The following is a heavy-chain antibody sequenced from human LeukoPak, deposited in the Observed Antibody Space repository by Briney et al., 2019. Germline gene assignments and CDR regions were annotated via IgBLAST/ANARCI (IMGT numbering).Heavy chain of an antibody. V-gene: IGHV1-2*06. CDR1: GYTFTAYY. CDR3: GRGIQSFDP. Sequence: ASVKVSCKAFGYTFTAYYVHWVRQAPGQGLEWMGRIDPKSGDTNYAQKFQDRVTMTRDTSMNTAYMEISRLTYDDTAVYYCGRGIQSFDPWGQGTLVTVSS. CDR2: IDPKSGDT. J-gene: IGHJ5*02.